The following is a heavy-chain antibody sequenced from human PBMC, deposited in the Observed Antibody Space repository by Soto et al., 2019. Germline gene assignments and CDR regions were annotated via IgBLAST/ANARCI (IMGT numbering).Heavy chain of an antibody. V-gene: IGHV3-23*01. CDR2: ISGSGGST. D-gene: IGHD6-13*01. Sequence: GGSLRLSCAASGFTFSGYAMRWVRQAPGKGLEWVSAISGSGGSTYYADSVKGRFTISRDNSKHTLYLQMNSLRAEDTAVYYCARRGPGTYFDYWGQGTLVTVSS. J-gene: IGHJ4*02. CDR1: GFTFSGYA. CDR3: ARRGPGTYFDY.